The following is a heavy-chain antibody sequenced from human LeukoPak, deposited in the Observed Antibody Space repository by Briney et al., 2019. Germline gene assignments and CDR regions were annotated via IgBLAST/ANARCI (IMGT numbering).Heavy chain of an antibody. J-gene: IGHJ4*02. CDR1: GFTFSSYA. CDR2: LSASGGGA. D-gene: IGHD6-19*01. Sequence: PGGSLRLSCAASGFTFSSYAMSWVRQAPGKGLEWVSSLSASGGGAYYADSVKGRFTISRDTSKNKLYLQMKSLRPEDTAVYYCAKRAVPGERYFDYWGQGTLVTVSS. CDR3: AKRAVPGERYFDY. V-gene: IGHV3-23*01.